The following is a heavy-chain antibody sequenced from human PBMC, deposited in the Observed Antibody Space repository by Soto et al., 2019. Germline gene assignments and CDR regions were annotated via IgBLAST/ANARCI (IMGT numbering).Heavy chain of an antibody. CDR1: GFTFSSYG. J-gene: IGHJ5*01. CDR3: ARGWAHLDS. CDR2: MKEDGGEI. Sequence: PGGSLRLSCAASGFTFSSYGMHWVRQAPGKGLEWVANMKEDGGEIYYLDSVKGRFTISRDNTKSSLYLQMNSLRAEDTAVYYCARGWAHLDSWGQGTLVTVSS. V-gene: IGHV3-7*01. D-gene: IGHD3-16*01.